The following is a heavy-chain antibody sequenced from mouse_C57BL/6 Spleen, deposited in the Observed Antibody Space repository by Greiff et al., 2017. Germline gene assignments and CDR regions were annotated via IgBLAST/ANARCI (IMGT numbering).Heavy chain of an antibody. CDR2: IDPSDSGT. D-gene: IGHD1-1*01. J-gene: IGHJ2*01. CDR1: GYTFTSYW. CDR3: ARCGSSPFDY. Sequence: QVQLKQPGAALVRPGSSVKLSCKASGYTFTSYWMHWVKQRPLQGLEWIGNIDPSDSGTHYNQKFKDKATLTVDKSSSTAYMQLSSLTSEYSAVYYCARCGSSPFDYWGQGTTLTVSS. V-gene: IGHV1-52*01.